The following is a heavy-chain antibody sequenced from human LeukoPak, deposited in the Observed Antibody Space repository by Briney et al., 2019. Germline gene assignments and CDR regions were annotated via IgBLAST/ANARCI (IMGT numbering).Heavy chain of an antibody. V-gene: IGHV4-59*01. CDR2: IHYSGST. CDR1: GGSMSSYY. D-gene: IGHD6-13*01. Sequence: PSETLSLTCTVSGGSMSSYYWSWIRQPPGKGLEWIGYIHYSGSTRYNPSLESRVTISVDTSENQFSLKLSSVTAADTAVYYCARNYQYSSSLYYWGQGTLVTVSS. CDR3: ARNYQYSSSLYY. J-gene: IGHJ4*02.